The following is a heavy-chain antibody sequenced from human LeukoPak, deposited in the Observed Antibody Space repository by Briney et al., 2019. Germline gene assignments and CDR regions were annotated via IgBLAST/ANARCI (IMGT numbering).Heavy chain of an antibody. CDR3: AGDGYNSRRFFDY. D-gene: IGHD5-24*01. CDR1: GHTFTGYY. J-gene: IGHJ4*02. CDR2: INPNSGDT. V-gene: IGHV1-2*02. Sequence: TSVKVSCKASGHTFTGYYMHWVRQAPGQGLEWMGWINPNSGDTNYAQKFHGRVTMTSDTSINTAYMELSRLISDDTAVYYCAGDGYNSRRFFDYWGQGTLVTVSS.